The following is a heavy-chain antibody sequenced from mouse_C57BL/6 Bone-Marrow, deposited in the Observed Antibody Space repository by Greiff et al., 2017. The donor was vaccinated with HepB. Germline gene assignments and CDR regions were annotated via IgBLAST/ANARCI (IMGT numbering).Heavy chain of an antibody. Sequence: QVQLKESGPELVKPGASVKISCKASGYAFSSSWMNWVKQRPGKGLEWIGRIYPGDGDTNYNGKFKGKATLTADKSSSTAYMQLSSLTSEDSAVYFCAKLYYYGSRGDYWGQGTTLTVSS. CDR1: GYAFSSSW. CDR2: IYPGDGDT. J-gene: IGHJ2*01. CDR3: AKLYYYGSRGDY. V-gene: IGHV1-82*01. D-gene: IGHD1-1*01.